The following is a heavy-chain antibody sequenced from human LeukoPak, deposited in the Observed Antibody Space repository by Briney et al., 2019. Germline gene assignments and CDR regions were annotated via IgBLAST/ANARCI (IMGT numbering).Heavy chain of an antibody. Sequence: KPSETLSLTCTVSVGSISIYYWTWIRQPPGKGLKCIGYMYYSGSTNYNPSRKSQIHIPLDQSKNQSFSKQGSVTAADTAVYYCARPSSGCLYLFDYWGQGTLVTASS. J-gene: IGHJ4*02. CDR1: VGSISIYY. CDR2: MYYSGST. D-gene: IGHD6-19*01. CDR3: ARPSSGCLYLFDY. V-gene: IGHV4-59*08.